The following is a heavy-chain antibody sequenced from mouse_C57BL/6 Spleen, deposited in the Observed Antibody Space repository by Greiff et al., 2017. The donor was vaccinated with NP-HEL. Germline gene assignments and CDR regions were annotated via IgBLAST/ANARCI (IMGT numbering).Heavy chain of an antibody. CDR1: GYTFTSYS. D-gene: IGHD2-2*01. CDR2: IDPSDSET. V-gene: IGHV1-52*01. CDR3: ARRGDGYDEFAY. Sequence: QVQLQQPGAELVRPGSSVKLSCKASGYTFTSYSLHFFPPRPIQGLEWSCNIDPSDSETHYNQKFKDKATLTVDKSSSTAYMQLSSLTSEDSAVYYCARRGDGYDEFAYWGQGTLVTVSA. J-gene: IGHJ3*01.